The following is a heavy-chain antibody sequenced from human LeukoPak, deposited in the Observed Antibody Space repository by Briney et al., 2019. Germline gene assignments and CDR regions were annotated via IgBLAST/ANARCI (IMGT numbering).Heavy chain of an antibody. CDR3: TTDFKEIIRTDGGILSYYYYYMDA. D-gene: IGHD3-16*01. CDR1: GGTLNSYV. CDR2: IIPISGTT. Sequence: GASVKVSCKASGGTLNSYVISWVRQAPGQGLEWMGGIIPISGTTNYAQKFQGRVTITADKSTSTAYMELSSLRSEDTAVYYCTTDFKEIIRTDGGILSYYYYYMDAWGKGTTVIISS. V-gene: IGHV1-69*06. J-gene: IGHJ6*03.